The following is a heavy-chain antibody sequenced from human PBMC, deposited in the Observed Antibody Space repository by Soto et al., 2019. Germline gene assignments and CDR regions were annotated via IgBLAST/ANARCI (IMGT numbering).Heavy chain of an antibody. Sequence: PSVLQPHPWSVFWGYIRDLYWRRIRKNPREGLEWIGEINHSGSTNNNPSLKSRVTISVDTSKNQFSLKLSSVTAADTAVYYCERAVGFGGDYYYYDMDVWGKGTTVTVSS. J-gene: IGHJ6*03. D-gene: IGHD3-10*01. CDR2: INHSGST. V-gene: IGHV4-34*01. CDR3: ERAVGFGGDYYYYDMDV. CDR1: WGYIRDLY.